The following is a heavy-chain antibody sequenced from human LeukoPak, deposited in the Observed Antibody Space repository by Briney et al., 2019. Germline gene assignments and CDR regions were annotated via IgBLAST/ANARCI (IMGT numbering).Heavy chain of an antibody. V-gene: IGHV3-7*01. J-gene: IGHJ4*02. CDR1: GFTFNSYW. CDR2: IKQDGSEK. Sequence: GGSLRLSCAASGFTFNSYWMDWVRQAPGKGLEWVANIKQDGSEKYYVDSVKGRFTISRDNAKNSLYLQMNSLRAEDTAVYYCARDGITMVRGATVSDYWGQGTLVTVSS. D-gene: IGHD3-10*01. CDR3: ARDGITMVRGATVSDY.